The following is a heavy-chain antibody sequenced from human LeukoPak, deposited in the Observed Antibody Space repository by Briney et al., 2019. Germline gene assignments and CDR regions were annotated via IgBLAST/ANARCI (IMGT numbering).Heavy chain of an antibody. J-gene: IGHJ4*02. CDR3: ARVMDTVGSSGYYYFDY. D-gene: IGHD3-22*01. CDR2: IYYSGST. Sequence: SETLSLTCTVSGGSISSYYWSWIRQPPGKGLEWIGYIYYSGSTNYNPSLKSRVTISVDTSKNQFSLKLSSVTAADTAVYYCARVMDTVGSSGYYYFDYWGQGTLVTVSS. V-gene: IGHV4-59*12. CDR1: GGSISSYY.